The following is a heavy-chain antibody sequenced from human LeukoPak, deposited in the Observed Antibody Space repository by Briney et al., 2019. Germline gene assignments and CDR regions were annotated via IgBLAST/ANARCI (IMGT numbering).Heavy chain of an antibody. Sequence: GGSLRLSCAVSGFTFSSYWMSWVRQAPGKGLEWVANIKRDGSEKYYVDSVKGRFTISRDNAKNSLYLQMNSLRAEDTALYYCAKDQKWLEVPDAFDIWGQGTMVTVSS. CDR3: AKDQKWLEVPDAFDI. V-gene: IGHV3-7*03. CDR2: IKRDGSEK. CDR1: GFTFSSYW. D-gene: IGHD6-19*01. J-gene: IGHJ3*02.